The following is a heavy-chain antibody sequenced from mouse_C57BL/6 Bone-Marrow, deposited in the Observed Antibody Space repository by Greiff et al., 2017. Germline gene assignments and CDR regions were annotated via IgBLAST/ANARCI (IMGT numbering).Heavy chain of an antibody. CDR1: GYTFTNYW. J-gene: IGHJ2*01. Sequence: VKLEESGAELVRPGTSVKMSCKASGYTFTNYWIGWAKQRPGHGLEGIGDIYPGGGYTHYNEKFTGKATLNADKSSSTADIEFSRLPSEDSAIYCCASGDRQRTAQATVDYFVYWGQGTTVTFSS. D-gene: IGHD3-2*02. CDR2: IYPGGGYT. V-gene: IGHV1-63*01. CDR3: ASGDRQRTAQATVDYFVY.